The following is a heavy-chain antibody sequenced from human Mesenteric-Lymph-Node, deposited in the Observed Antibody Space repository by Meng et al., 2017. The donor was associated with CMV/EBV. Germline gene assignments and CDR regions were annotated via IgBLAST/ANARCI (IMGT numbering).Heavy chain of an antibody. D-gene: IGHD3-16*01. V-gene: IGHV3-74*01. J-gene: IGHJ6*02. Sequence: GGSLRLSCAASGFTFSNSWMHWVRQAPGKGLVWVSHINSDGSSTTYADSVKGRLTISRDNAKNTLYLQMNSLRVEDTAVYYCGRGGIKGMDVWGQGTTVTVSS. CDR3: GRGGIKGMDV. CDR2: INSDGSST. CDR1: GFTFSNSW.